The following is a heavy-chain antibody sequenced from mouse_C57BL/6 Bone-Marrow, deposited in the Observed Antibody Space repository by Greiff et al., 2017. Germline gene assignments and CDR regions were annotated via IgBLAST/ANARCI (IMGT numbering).Heavy chain of an antibody. CDR3: ARSERVYYDYDGRRADY. V-gene: IGHV1-26*01. J-gene: IGHJ4*01. Sequence: VQLQQSGPELVKPGASVKISCKASGYTFTDYYMNWVKQSHGKSLEWIGDINPNNGGTSYNQKFKGKATLTVDKSSSTAYMELRSRTSEDSAVYYCARSERVYYDYDGRRADYWGQGTSVTVSS. CDR2: INPNNGGT. CDR1: GYTFTDYY. D-gene: IGHD2-4*01.